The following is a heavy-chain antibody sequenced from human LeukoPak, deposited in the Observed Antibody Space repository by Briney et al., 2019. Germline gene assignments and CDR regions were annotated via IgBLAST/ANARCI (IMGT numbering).Heavy chain of an antibody. CDR2: IYYSGST. J-gene: IGHJ4*02. V-gene: IGHV4-59*08. D-gene: IGHD3-3*01. CDR1: GGSISSYY. CDR3: ARQRYDFWSGYPRRNFDY. Sequence: SETPSLTCTVSGGSISSYYWSWIRQPPGKGLEWIGYIYYSGSTNYNPSLKSRVTISVDTSKNQFSLKLSSVTAADTAVYYCARQRYDFWSGYPRRNFDYWGQGTLVTVSS.